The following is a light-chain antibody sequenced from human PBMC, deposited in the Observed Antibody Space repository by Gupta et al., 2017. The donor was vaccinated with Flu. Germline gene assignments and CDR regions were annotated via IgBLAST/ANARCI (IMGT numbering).Light chain of an antibody. CDR3: CSETGRNTAYV. Sequence: QSALPQPAPVSGSPVQSLTISCTGTSGDVGGYNYVYWYQQHPGEAPKLLIYEVANRPSGVTNRFSGSKYDSTAAMTIARLQAEDEADYYCCSETGRNTAYVFGPGTKVTVL. V-gene: IGLV2-14*03. J-gene: IGLJ1*01. CDR1: SGDVGGYNY. CDR2: EVA.